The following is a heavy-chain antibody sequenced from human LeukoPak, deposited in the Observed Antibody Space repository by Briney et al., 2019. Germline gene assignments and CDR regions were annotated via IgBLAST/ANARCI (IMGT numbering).Heavy chain of an antibody. Sequence: SETLSLTCTVSGGSISSYYWSWIRQPPGKGLEWIGYISYSGSTNYNPSPKSRVTISVDTSKNQFSLKLPSVTAADTAVYYCARHSICFDPWGQGTLVTVSS. J-gene: IGHJ5*02. CDR3: ARHSICFDP. CDR2: ISYSGST. CDR1: GGSISSYY. V-gene: IGHV4-59*08.